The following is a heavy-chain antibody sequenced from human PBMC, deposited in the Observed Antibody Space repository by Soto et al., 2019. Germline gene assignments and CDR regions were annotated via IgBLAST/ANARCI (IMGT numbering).Heavy chain of an antibody. CDR2: ISWNSGSI. CDR3: AKEGIAAAGPHYYYYMDV. CDR1: GFTFDDYA. D-gene: IGHD6-13*01. Sequence: GGSLRLSCAASGFTFDDYAMHWVRQAPGKGLEWVSGISWNSGSIGYADSVKGRFTISRDNAKNSLYLQMNSLRAEDTALYYCAKEGIAAAGPHYYYYMDVWGKGTTVTVSS. V-gene: IGHV3-9*01. J-gene: IGHJ6*03.